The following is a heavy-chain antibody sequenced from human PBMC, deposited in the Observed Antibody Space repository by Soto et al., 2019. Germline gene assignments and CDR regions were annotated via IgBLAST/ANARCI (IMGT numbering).Heavy chain of an antibody. CDR3: ARDDPYVYGSGGGDAFDF. CDR1: GFTFNTYT. CDR2: ISYDGNNA. V-gene: IGHV3-30*04. Sequence: QVQLVESGGGVVQPGRSLRLSCAASGFTFNTYTLHWVRQAPGKGLEWVATISYDGNNASYADSVKGRFTISRDNSKNTLYLQLNSLRTEDTAMFYCARDDPYVYGSGGGDAFDFWGQGTMVTVSP. J-gene: IGHJ3*01. D-gene: IGHD3-10*01.